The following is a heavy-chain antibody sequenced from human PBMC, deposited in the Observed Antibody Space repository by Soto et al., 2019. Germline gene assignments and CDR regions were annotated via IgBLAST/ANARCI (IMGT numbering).Heavy chain of an antibody. D-gene: IGHD2-15*01. J-gene: IGHJ4*02. Sequence: GGSLRLSCTASGFTFGDYAMSWVRQAPGKGLEWVGFIRSKAYGGTTEYAASVKGRFTISRDDSKSIAYLQMNSLKTEDTAVYYCTRCSGGSCYYFDYWGQGTLVTVSS. CDR3: TRCSGGSCYYFDY. CDR1: GFTFGDYA. V-gene: IGHV3-49*04. CDR2: IRSKAYGGTT.